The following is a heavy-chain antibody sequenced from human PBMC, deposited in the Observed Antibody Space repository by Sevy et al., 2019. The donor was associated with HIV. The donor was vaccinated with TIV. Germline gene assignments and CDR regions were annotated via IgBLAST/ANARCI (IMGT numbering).Heavy chain of an antibody. CDR3: ARSPPVVVVPGAPSWFDP. Sequence: SETLSLTCAVHDGSFSGYYWNWIRQLPGKGLEWIGEINESGITYYNPSLKSRVTIYLDTSKKQFSLKLNSVTAVDSAVDFGARSPPVVVVPGAPSWFDPWGQGTLVTVSS. CDR1: DGSFSGYY. J-gene: IGHJ5*02. CDR2: INESGIT. D-gene: IGHD2-2*01. V-gene: IGHV4-34*01.